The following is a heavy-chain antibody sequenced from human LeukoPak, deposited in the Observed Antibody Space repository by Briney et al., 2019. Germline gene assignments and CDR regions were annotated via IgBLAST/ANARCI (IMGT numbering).Heavy chain of an antibody. CDR1: GYTFTGFY. Sequence: TVNLSCKVSGYTFTGFYMHWVPQAPGQGREWVGGKNPNSGGTNHAQKFQGRVTMTRDTSISTAYMELSRLRSDDTAVYYCARKVMNYYGRSFDYWGQGTLVTVSS. V-gene: IGHV1-2*02. CDR3: ARKVMNYYGRSFDY. D-gene: IGHD3-10*01. CDR2: KNPNSGGT. J-gene: IGHJ4*02.